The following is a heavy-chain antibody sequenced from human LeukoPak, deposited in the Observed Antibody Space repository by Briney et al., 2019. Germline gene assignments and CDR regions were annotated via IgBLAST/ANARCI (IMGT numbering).Heavy chain of an antibody. V-gene: IGHV1-18*01. J-gene: IGHJ4*02. CDR1: GYTCTSYG. Sequence: ASVKVSCKASGYTCTSYGISWVRQAPGQGLEWMGWISAYNGNTNNAQKLHGRLTITTDTTTNTAYMELRSLRSDGTAVYYCARDRYCSTTSCYDFWGYYFDYWGQGTLVTVSS. CDR3: ARDRYCSTTSCYDFWGYYFDY. D-gene: IGHD2-2*01. CDR2: ISAYNGNT.